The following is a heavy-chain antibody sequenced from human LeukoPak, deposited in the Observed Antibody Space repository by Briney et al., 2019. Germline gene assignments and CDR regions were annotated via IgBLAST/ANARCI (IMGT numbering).Heavy chain of an antibody. Sequence: GSLRLSCAASGFTFSDYYMSWIRQAPGKGLAWVSYISSSGSTIYYADSVKGRFTISRDNAKNSVSLQMNSLRVEDTAMYYCTRMAWRSRPFDYWGQGTLVTVSS. CDR3: TRMAWRSRPFDY. CDR2: ISSSGSTI. V-gene: IGHV3-11*04. CDR1: GFTFSDYY. J-gene: IGHJ4*02. D-gene: IGHD2-2*01.